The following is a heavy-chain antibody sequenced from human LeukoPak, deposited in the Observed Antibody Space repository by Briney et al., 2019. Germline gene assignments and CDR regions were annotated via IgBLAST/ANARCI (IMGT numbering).Heavy chain of an antibody. Sequence: GGSLRLSCAASGFTFSTYCITWVRQAPGKGLEWVANIKQDGSEKYYVDSVRGRFTISRDNAKNTLYLEMNNLRAEDTAVYYCARVSGYSGYDTLDYWGQGTLVTVS. CDR2: IKQDGSEK. D-gene: IGHD5-12*01. CDR1: GFTFSTYC. J-gene: IGHJ4*02. V-gene: IGHV3-7*02. CDR3: ARVSGYSGYDTLDY.